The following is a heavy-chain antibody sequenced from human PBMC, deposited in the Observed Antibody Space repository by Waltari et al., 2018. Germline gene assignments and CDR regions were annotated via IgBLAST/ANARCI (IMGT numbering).Heavy chain of an antibody. V-gene: IGHV1-24*01. J-gene: IGHJ5*02. CDR2: FDHEDGET. CDR3: ATGGGSYPRSNWFDP. D-gene: IGHD1-26*01. CDR1: GNTLTELS. Sequence: QAQLVQSGAEVKKPGASAKVSCKVSGNTLTELSMHSVRPATGKGREWMGGFDHEDGETIYAQKFQGRVTMTEDTSTDTAYMELSSLRSEDTAVYYCATGGGSYPRSNWFDPWGQGTLVTVSS.